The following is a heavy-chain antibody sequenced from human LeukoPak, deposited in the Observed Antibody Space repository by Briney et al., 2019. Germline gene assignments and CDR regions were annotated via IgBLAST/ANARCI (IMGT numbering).Heavy chain of an antibody. V-gene: IGHV1-69*04. D-gene: IGHD3-10*01. CDR2: IIPSLGIV. Sequence: SVKVSCKASGGTFSSYAISWVRQAPGQGLEWMGRIIPSLGIVNYAQKFQGRVTITADKSTSTAYMELSSLRSEDTAVYYCARSPEDNTGYFQHWGQGTLVTVSS. J-gene: IGHJ1*01. CDR1: GGTFSSYA. CDR3: ARSPEDNTGYFQH.